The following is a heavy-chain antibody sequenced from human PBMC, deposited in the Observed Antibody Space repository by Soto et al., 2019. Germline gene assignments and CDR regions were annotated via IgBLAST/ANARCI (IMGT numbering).Heavy chain of an antibody. V-gene: IGHV1-69*12. D-gene: IGHD3-3*02. J-gene: IGHJ6*02. CDR2: IIPMFGTA. CDR3: ARDKDRQQLGGNYYYMLEV. Sequence: QVQLVQSGAEVKKPGSSVKVSCEASGGTFSSDAMNWERQAPGQGLEWMGGIIPMFGTATYAQKFQGRVTISADESTSKAYMELNGLRSDDTAVYYCARDKDRQQLGGNYYYMLEVWGQGTTVTVSS. CDR1: GGTFSSDA.